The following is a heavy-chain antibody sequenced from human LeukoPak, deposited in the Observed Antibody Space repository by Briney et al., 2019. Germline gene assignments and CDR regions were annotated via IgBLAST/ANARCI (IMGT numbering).Heavy chain of an antibody. CDR2: IYAGDCDI. V-gene: IGHV5-51*01. CDR3: ARRVSGGSCYDY. Sequence: GAALKISYKGCGSGFTSYWIGWGRAMPGKGVGWMGIIYAGDCDIRYSPSSQGQVTISADKSISTAYLQWSSLKASDTAMYYCARRVSGGSCYDYWGQGTLVTVSS. J-gene: IGHJ4*02. D-gene: IGHD2-15*01. CDR1: GSGFTSYW.